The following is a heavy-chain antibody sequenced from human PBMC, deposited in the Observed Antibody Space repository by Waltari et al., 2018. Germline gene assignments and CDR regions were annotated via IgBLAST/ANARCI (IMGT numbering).Heavy chain of an antibody. CDR1: GFTFSSYW. J-gene: IGHJ4*02. V-gene: IGHV3-7*01. CDR2: INQDGSGE. Sequence: EVQLVESGGGLVQPGGSLRLSCAASGFTFSSYWMSWVRQAPGKGLEWVANINQDGSGEYYWDAVKGRFTIARDNAKNSLYLQMNSLRAEDTAVYYCARRVFGVARNWGQGTLVTVSS. D-gene: IGHD3-3*01. CDR3: ARRVFGVARN.